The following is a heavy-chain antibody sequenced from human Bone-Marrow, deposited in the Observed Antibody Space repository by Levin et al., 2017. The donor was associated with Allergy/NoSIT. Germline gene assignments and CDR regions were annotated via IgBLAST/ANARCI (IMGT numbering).Heavy chain of an antibody. CDR1: GFTVSSNY. CDR2: IYSGGST. J-gene: IGHJ3*01. CDR3: ARDRLGGAFDF. Sequence: GGSLRLSCAASGFTVSSNYMSWVRQAPGKGLEWVSVIYSGGSTYYADSVKGRFTISRDNSKNSLFLQMNSLRAEDTAVYYCARDRLGGAFDFWGQGTMVTVSS. V-gene: IGHV3-66*01. D-gene: IGHD3-16*01.